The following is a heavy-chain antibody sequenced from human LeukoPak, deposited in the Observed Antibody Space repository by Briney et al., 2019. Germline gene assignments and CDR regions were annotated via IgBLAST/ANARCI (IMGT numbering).Heavy chain of an antibody. CDR3: ARRSIVEMATTLLFDY. J-gene: IGHJ4*02. V-gene: IGHV3-66*04. D-gene: IGHD5-24*01. Sequence: GGSLRLSCAASGFTVSSNYMSWVRQAPGKGLEWVSVIYSGGSTYYADSVKGRFTISRDNSKNSLYLQMNSLRAEDTAVYYCARRSIVEMATTLLFDYWGQGTLVTVSS. CDR2: IYSGGST. CDR1: GFTVSSNY.